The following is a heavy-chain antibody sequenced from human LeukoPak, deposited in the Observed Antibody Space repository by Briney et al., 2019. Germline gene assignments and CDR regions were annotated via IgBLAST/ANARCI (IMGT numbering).Heavy chain of an antibody. CDR2: INEDGSEQ. CDR3: ARDRGSSGWYFPFDY. Sequence: GGSLRLSCAASGFTFSSYSMSWVRQAPGKGLEWVANINEDGSEQYYVDSVKGRFTISRDNAKNSLYLQIISLRAEDTAVYYCARDRGSSGWYFPFDYWGQGSLVTVSS. J-gene: IGHJ4*02. CDR1: GFTFSSYS. V-gene: IGHV3-7*01. D-gene: IGHD6-19*01.